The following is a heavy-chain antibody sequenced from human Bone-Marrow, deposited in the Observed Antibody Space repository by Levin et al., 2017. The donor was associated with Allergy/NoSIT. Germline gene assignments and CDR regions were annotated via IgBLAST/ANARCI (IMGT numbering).Heavy chain of an antibody. V-gene: IGHV3-53*01. J-gene: IGHJ4*02. CDR1: GFTVSRNY. CDR2: IYSDGST. Sequence: GGSLRLSCAASGFTVSRNYMNWVRQAPGKGLEWVSLIYSDGSTHYADSVRFPFPLSRDNSKNTLFLQMTSLRVDDTAVYYCASNADFGYWGQGTLVTVSS. CDR3: ASNADFGY.